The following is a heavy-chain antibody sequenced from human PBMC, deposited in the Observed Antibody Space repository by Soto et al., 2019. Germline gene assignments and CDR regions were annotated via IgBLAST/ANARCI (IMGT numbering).Heavy chain of an antibody. CDR2: ISYDGSNK. V-gene: IGHV3-30*18. CDR3: AKNERVTMIVVVMPPGY. D-gene: IGHD3-22*01. Sequence: QVHLVESGGGVVQPGRSLRLSCAASGFTFSSYGMHWVRQAPGKGLEWVAVISYDGSNKYYADSVKGRFTISRDNSKNTLYLQMNSLRAEDTAVYYCAKNERVTMIVVVMPPGYWGQGTLVTVSS. CDR1: GFTFSSYG. J-gene: IGHJ4*02.